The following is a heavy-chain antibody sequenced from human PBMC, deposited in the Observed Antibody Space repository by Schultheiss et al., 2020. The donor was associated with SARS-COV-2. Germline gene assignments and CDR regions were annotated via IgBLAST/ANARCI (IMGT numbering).Heavy chain of an antibody. CDR3: ASDSTSDDSFGV. CDR1: GGSISSYY. Sequence: SETLSLTCTVSGGSISSYYWSWIRQHPGKGLEWIGYIYHSGSTNYNPSLKSRVTIPVDTSKNQFSLKLNSVTAADTALYYCASDSTSDDSFGVWGRGTMVTVSS. V-gene: IGHV4-59*12. J-gene: IGHJ3*01. CDR2: IYHSGST.